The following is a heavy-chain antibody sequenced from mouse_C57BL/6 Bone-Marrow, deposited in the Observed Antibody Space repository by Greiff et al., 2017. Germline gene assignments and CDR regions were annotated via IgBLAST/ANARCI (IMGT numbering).Heavy chain of an antibody. CDR2: IYPGSGNT. J-gene: IGHJ4*01. D-gene: IGHD1-1*01. Sequence: VQLQQSGAELVRPGASVKLSCKASGYTFTDYYINWVKQRPGQGLEWIARIYPGSGNTYYNEKFKGKATLTAEKSSSTAYMQLSSLTSEDSAVYFCARDTTVVAHYYAMDYWGQGTSVTVSS. CDR1: GYTFTDYY. CDR3: ARDTTVVAHYYAMDY. V-gene: IGHV1-76*01.